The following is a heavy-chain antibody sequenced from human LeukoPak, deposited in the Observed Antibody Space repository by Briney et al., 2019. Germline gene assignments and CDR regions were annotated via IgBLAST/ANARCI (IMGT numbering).Heavy chain of an antibody. Sequence: SSETLSLTCTVSGGSMTTHHWNWIRQTPGKGLEWIGYVFDSGRTKVNPSLTSRVTLSTGTSKNQLSLRLSSVTAADTAVYYCTTIKRGDIFGYFDFWGQGILVTVSS. CDR3: TTIKRGDIFGYFDF. D-gene: IGHD5-18*01. CDR1: GGSMTTHH. J-gene: IGHJ4*02. CDR2: VFDSGRT. V-gene: IGHV4-59*11.